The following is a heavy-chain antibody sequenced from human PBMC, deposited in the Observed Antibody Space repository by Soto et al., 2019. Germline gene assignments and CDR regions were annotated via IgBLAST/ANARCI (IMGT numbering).Heavy chain of an antibody. J-gene: IGHJ4*02. CDR1: GGSVRSVSYY. D-gene: IGHD1-26*01. Sequence: SETLSHTCTVSGGSVRSVSYYRSWIRQPPGKGLEWIGYIYYSGNTNYNPSLKSRVTISVDTSNNQFSLKLSSVTAADTAVYYCARDGGSLAAVDYWGQGTLVTVSS. V-gene: IGHV4-61*01. CDR2: IYYSGNT. CDR3: ARDGGSLAAVDY.